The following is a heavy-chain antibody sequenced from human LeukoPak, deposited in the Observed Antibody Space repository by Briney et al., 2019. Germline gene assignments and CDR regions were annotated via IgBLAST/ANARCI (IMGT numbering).Heavy chain of an antibody. CDR1: GFTFSSYS. J-gene: IGHJ4*02. D-gene: IGHD3-22*01. Sequence: GGSLRLSCAASGFTFSSYSMNWVRQAPGKGLEWVSYISSSGSIIYYADSVKGRFTISRDNAKNSLYLQMNSLRAEDTAVYYCAGDRGSGYYSHHDYWGQGTLVTVSS. V-gene: IGHV3-48*04. CDR3: AGDRGSGYYSHHDY. CDR2: ISSSGSII.